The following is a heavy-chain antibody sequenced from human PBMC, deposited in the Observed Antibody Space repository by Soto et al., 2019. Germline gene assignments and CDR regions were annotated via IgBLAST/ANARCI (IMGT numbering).Heavy chain of an antibody. V-gene: IGHV4-39*07. CDR2: IYSGGNT. J-gene: IGHJ4*02. CDR1: GDSISGSSHY. D-gene: IGHD3-16*02. CDR3: ARFTRGVIVYFDY. Sequence: TSETLSLTCTVSGDSISGSSHYWGWIRQPPGKGLEWIGIIYSGGNTFYNPSLKSRVTISVDTSKNQFSLKLSSVTAADTAVYYCARFTRGVIVYFDYWGQGALVTVSS.